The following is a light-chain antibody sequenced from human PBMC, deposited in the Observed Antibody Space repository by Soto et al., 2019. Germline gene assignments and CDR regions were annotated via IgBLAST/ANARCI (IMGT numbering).Light chain of an antibody. J-gene: IGKJ1*01. V-gene: IGKV1-5*03. CDR3: QHYNSYSSS. Sequence: DIQMTQSPSTLSGSVGDRVTITCRASQTISSWLAWYQQKPGKAPKLLIYKASTLKSGVPSRFSGSGSVTEFTLTISSLQPDYLATYYCQHYNSYSSSFGQGTKVELK. CDR1: QTISSW. CDR2: KAS.